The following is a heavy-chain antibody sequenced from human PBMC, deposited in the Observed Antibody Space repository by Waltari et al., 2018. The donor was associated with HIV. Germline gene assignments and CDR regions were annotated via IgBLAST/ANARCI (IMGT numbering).Heavy chain of an antibody. V-gene: IGHV4-4*02. CDR1: GGSLSSSNW. CDR2: IYHSGST. Sequence: QVQLQESGPGLVKPSGTLSLTCAVSGGSLSSSNWWSWVRQPPGKGLEWIGEIYHSGSTNYNPSLKSRVTISVDKSKNQFSLKLSSVTAADTAVYYCARDQREESIAVAGTRFDPWGQGTLVTVSS. D-gene: IGHD6-19*01. CDR3: ARDQREESIAVAGTRFDP. J-gene: IGHJ5*02.